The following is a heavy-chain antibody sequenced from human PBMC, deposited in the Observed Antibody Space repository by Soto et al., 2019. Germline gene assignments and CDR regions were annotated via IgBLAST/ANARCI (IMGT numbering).Heavy chain of an antibody. Sequence: ASVKVSCKASGYTFTSYPMHWVRQAPGQRLEWMGWINAGNGNTKYSQKFQGRVTITRDTSASTAYMELSSLRSEDTAVYYCARDLWFGELAGGCFDYWGQGTLVTVSS. CDR1: GYTFTSYP. V-gene: IGHV1-3*01. D-gene: IGHD3-10*01. CDR3: ARDLWFGELAGGCFDY. J-gene: IGHJ4*02. CDR2: INAGNGNT.